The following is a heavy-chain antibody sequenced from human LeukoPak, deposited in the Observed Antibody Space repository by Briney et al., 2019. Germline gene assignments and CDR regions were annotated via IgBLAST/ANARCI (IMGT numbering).Heavy chain of an antibody. Sequence: GGSLRLSCAASGFTFSSYAMSWVRQAPGKGLEWVSVISGSGGSTYYADSVKGRFTISRDNSKNTLYVQMNSLRAEDTAVYYCAKTYYDILTGRPYYYYGMDVWGKGTTVTVSS. CDR1: GFTFSSYA. CDR2: ISGSGGST. D-gene: IGHD3-9*01. CDR3: AKTYYDILTGRPYYYYGMDV. J-gene: IGHJ6*04. V-gene: IGHV3-23*01.